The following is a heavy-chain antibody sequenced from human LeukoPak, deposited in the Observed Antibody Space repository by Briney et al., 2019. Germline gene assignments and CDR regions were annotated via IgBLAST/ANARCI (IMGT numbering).Heavy chain of an antibody. J-gene: IGHJ4*02. V-gene: IGHV4-39*01. CDR2: IYYSGST. CDR3: ASQVAGGYFDD. Sequence: PSETLSLTCTVSGVSISSSSYYWVWIRQPPGKGLEWIGSIYYSGSTYYYPSLNSRVTISVDTSKNQFSLKLSSVTAADTAVYYWASQVAGGYFDDWGQGTLVTVSS. CDR1: GVSISSSSYY. D-gene: IGHD6-19*01.